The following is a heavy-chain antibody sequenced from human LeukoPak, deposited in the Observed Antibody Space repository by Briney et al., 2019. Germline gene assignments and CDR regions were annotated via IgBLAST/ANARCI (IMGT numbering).Heavy chain of an antibody. V-gene: IGHV3-21*01. Sequence: PGGSLRLSCAASGFTFSSYSMNWVRQAPGKGLEWVSSISSSSSYIYYADSVKGRFTISRDNAKNSLYLQMNSLRAEDTAVYYCARDLGFRLDRRKYYFDYWGQGTLVTVSS. CDR2: ISSSSSYI. D-gene: IGHD1-1*01. J-gene: IGHJ4*02. CDR1: GFTFSSYS. CDR3: ARDLGFRLDRRKYYFDY.